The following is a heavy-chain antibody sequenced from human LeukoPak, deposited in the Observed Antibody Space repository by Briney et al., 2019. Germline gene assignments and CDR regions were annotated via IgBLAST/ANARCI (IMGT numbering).Heavy chain of an antibody. D-gene: IGHD4-17*01. CDR1: GITLSSYS. CDR2: ISVSSSTI. CDR3: ARRHGDYLGGFEY. V-gene: IGHV3-48*02. Sequence: GGSLRLSCVASGITLSSYSMNWVRKAPGKGLEWVSYISVSSSTIYYAASVKGRFTISRDNAKNSLYLQMNSLRDEDTAVYYCARRHGDYLGGFEYWGQGTLVTVSS. J-gene: IGHJ4*02.